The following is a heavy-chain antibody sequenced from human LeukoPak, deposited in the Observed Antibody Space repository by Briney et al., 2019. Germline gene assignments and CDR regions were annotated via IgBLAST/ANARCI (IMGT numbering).Heavy chain of an antibody. D-gene: IGHD5-24*01. V-gene: IGHV1-8*01. Sequence: ASVKVSCKASGYTFTSYDINWVRQATGQGLEWMGWMNPNSGNTGYAQKFQGRVTMTRNTSISTAYMELSSLRSEDTAVYYCARGRGRWLQFYFDYWGQGTLVTVSS. CDR3: ARGRGRWLQFYFDY. CDR2: MNPNSGNT. J-gene: IGHJ4*02. CDR1: GYTFTSYD.